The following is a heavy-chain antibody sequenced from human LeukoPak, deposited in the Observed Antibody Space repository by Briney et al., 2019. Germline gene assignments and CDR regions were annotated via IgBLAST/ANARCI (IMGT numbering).Heavy chain of an antibody. D-gene: IGHD3-22*01. CDR3: ARDGYPGRYYFDY. V-gene: IGHV3-11*01. CDR2: ISSSGSTI. Sequence: GGSLRLSCAASRFTFSDYYISWIRQAPGKGLKWVSYISSSGSTIYYADSVKGRFTISRDNAKNSLYLQMNSMRAEETAVYYCARDGYPGRYYFDYWGQGTLVTVSS. CDR1: RFTFSDYY. J-gene: IGHJ4*02.